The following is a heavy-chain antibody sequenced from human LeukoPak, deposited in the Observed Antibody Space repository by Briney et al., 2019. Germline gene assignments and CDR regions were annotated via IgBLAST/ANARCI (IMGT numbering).Heavy chain of an antibody. D-gene: IGHD3-3*01. J-gene: IGHJ4*02. CDR2: ISSSNSYI. V-gene: IGHV3-21*05. Sequence: GGSLRLSCAASGFTFSSYSMNWARQAPGKGLEWVSYISSSNSYIYYADSVKGRFTVSRDNSKNTLYLQMNSLRAEDTAVYYCAKSRITIFGVPQNFDYWGQGTLVTVSS. CDR1: GFTFSSYS. CDR3: AKSRITIFGVPQNFDY.